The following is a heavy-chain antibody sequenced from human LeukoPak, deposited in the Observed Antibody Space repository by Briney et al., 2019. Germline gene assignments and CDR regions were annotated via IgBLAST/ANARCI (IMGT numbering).Heavy chain of an antibody. J-gene: IGHJ3*02. V-gene: IGHV4-34*01. CDR3: ARIRLTGDLSDPDDFDI. CDR1: GGPFSDFY. D-gene: IGHD7-27*01. Sequence: SETLSLTCAVYGGPFSDFYWSWIRQPPGKGLEWIGEINHSGTTNYNPSLKSRVTISVDTSKNQFSLKMRSMTAADTAVYYCARIRLTGDLSDPDDFDIWGQGTMVTVSS. CDR2: INHSGTT.